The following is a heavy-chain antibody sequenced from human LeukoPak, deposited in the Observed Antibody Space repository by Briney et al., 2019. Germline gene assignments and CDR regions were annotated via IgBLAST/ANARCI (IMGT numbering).Heavy chain of an antibody. CDR1: GFTFSSYA. J-gene: IGHJ4*02. CDR2: IRFDATIK. D-gene: IGHD3-22*01. Sequence: SGGSLRLSCAASGFTFSSYAMHWVRQAPGKGLDWVAFIRFDATIKNYADSVKGRFTISRDNSENTLYLQMNNLRAEDTAIYYCAKVSPINPSGYLDYWGQGTLVTVSS. CDR3: AKVSPINPSGYLDY. V-gene: IGHV3-30*02.